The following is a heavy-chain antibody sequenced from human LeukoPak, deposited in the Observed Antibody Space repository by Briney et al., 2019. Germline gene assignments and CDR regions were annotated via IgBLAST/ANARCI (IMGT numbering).Heavy chain of an antibody. J-gene: IGHJ3*02. Sequence: SETLSLTCIVSGGSISSYYWSWIRQPPGKGLEWIGYIYYSGSTNYNPSLKSRVTISVDTSKNQFSLKLSSVTAADTAVYYCAREVGVRYFDLADAFDIWGQGTMVTVSS. CDR3: AREVGVRYFDLADAFDI. D-gene: IGHD3-9*01. CDR2: IYYSGST. V-gene: IGHV4-59*01. CDR1: GGSISSYY.